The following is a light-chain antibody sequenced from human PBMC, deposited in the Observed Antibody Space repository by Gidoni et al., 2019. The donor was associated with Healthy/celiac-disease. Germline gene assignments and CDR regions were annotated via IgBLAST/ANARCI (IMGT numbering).Light chain of an antibody. CDR3: QSADSSGTYV. CDR1: ALPKQY. CDR2: KDS. V-gene: IGLV3-25*03. J-gene: IGLJ1*01. Sequence: SSELTQPPSVSVSPGQTARITCSGDALPKQYAYWYQQQPGQAPVLVIYKDSERPSGIPERFSGSSSGKTVTLTISGVQAEDEADYYCQSADSSGTYVFGTGTKVTVL.